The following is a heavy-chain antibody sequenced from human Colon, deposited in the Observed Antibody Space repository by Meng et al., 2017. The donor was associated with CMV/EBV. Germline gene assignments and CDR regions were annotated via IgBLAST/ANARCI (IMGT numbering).Heavy chain of an antibody. J-gene: IGHJ6*02. D-gene: IGHD6-25*01. CDR2: INYSGKT. Sequence: SETLSLTCAVSGGSFSGWHWAWIRQPPGKGLEWIGEINYSGKTNYDESLKSRVTMSVDTSKNQLSLQLTSVTAADTALYYCARMSSVYGMDVWGQGTTVTVSS. CDR3: ARMSSVYGMDV. CDR1: GGSFSGWH. V-gene: IGHV4-34*01.